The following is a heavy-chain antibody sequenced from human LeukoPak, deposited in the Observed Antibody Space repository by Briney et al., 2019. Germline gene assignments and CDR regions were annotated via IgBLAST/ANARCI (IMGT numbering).Heavy chain of an antibody. D-gene: IGHD6-13*01. CDR2: IYYSGST. V-gene: IGHV4-59*08. CDR1: GGSFSSYY. Sequence: SETLSLTCAVYGGSFSSYYWSWIRQPPGKGLEWIGYIYYSGSTNYNPSLKSRVTISVDTSKNQFSLKLSSVTAADTAVYYCARLGAAAGIEDYWGQGTLVTVSS. J-gene: IGHJ4*02. CDR3: ARLGAAAGIEDY.